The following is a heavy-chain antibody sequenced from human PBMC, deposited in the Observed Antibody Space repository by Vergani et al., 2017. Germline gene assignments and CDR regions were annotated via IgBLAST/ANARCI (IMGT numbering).Heavy chain of an antibody. V-gene: IGHV3-21*01. CDR2: ISSSSSYI. CDR3: ARDRKIAAAGTGGFDP. D-gene: IGHD6-13*01. J-gene: IGHJ5*02. Sequence: EVQLVESGGGLVKPGGSLRLFCAASGFTFSSDSMNWVRQAPGKGLEWVSSISSSSSYIYYADSVKGPFTISRDNAKNSLYLQMNSLRAEDTAVYYCARDRKIAAAGTGGFDPWGQGTLVTVSS. CDR1: GFTFSSDS.